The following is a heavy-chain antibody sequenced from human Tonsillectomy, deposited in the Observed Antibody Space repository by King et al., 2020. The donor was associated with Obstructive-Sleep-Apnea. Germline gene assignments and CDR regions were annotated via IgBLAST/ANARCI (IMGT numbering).Heavy chain of an antibody. CDR2: ISGSGGGT. Sequence: VQLVESGGGLVQPGGSLRLSCAASGFTFSSYSMSWVRQAPGKGLEWVSVISGSGGGTYYANSVKGRFTISRDNSKTTLYLQMNSLRAEDTAVYYCAKARQPYVSGEDYFDYWGQGTLVTVSS. V-gene: IGHV3-23*04. J-gene: IGHJ4*02. D-gene: IGHD6-19*01. CDR3: AKARQPYVSGEDYFDY. CDR1: GFTFSSYS.